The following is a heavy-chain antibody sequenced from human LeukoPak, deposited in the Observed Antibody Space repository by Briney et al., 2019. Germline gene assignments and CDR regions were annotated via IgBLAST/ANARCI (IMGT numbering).Heavy chain of an antibody. J-gene: IGHJ4*02. CDR1: GFSFSTYW. Sequence: GGSLRLSCAASGFSFSTYWMSWVRQAPGKGLEWVANIKEDGSDTYYVDSVKGRFTISRDNAKDSLFLQMNSLRADDTAVYYCATNWAHSDYWGQGTLVTVSS. D-gene: IGHD7-27*01. V-gene: IGHV3-7*01. CDR3: ATNWAHSDY. CDR2: IKEDGSDT.